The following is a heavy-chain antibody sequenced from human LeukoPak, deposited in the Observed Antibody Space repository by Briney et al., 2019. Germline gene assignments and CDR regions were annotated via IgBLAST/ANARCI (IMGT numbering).Heavy chain of an antibody. Sequence: ASVKVSCKASGYTFTSYYMHWVRQAPGQGLEWMGIINPGGGSTSYAQKFQGRVTMTRDTSTSTVYMELSSLRSEDTAVYYCARDVSTSRVPAATYYWGQGTLVTVSS. V-gene: IGHV1-46*01. CDR3: ARDVSTSRVPAATYY. CDR2: INPGGGST. J-gene: IGHJ4*02. CDR1: GYTFTSYY. D-gene: IGHD2-2*01.